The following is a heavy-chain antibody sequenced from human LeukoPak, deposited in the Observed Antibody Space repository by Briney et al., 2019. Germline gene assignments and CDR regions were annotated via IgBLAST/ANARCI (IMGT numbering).Heavy chain of an antibody. D-gene: IGHD6-13*01. J-gene: IGHJ4*02. CDR1: GFTFDDYA. Sequence: PGGSLRLSCAASGFTFDDYAMHWVRQAPGKGLEWVSGISWNSGSIGYADSVKGRFTISRDNAKNSLYLQMNSLRAEDMALYYCAKVGGSSWEGYFDYWGQGTLVTVSS. V-gene: IGHV3-9*03. CDR3: AKVGGSSWEGYFDY. CDR2: ISWNSGSI.